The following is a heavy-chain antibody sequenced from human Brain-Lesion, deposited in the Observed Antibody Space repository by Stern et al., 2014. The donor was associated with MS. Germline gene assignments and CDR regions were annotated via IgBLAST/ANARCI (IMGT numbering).Heavy chain of an antibody. CDR2: IFYTGST. J-gene: IGHJ4*02. Sequence: QLQLQESGPGLVKPSETLSLTCTVSGGSIGRSSYYWGWIRQPPGKGLEWIGNIFYTGSTFYDPSLKSRVTLSVDTSHNHFSLSLTSGTAADTAVYYCARGAGVFDSWGQGTLVTVSP. CDR1: GGSIGRSSYY. V-gene: IGHV4-39*02. D-gene: IGHD6-19*01. CDR3: ARGAGVFDS.